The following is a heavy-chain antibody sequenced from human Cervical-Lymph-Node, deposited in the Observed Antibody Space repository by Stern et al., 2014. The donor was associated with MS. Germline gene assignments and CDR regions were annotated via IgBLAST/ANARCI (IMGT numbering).Heavy chain of an antibody. V-gene: IGHV1-18*01. Sequence: VQLVESGAEVKKPGASVKVSCKASGYTFTNYGISWVRQAPGQGLEWMGWISAYNGNTNYAQKLQGRVTMTTDTSTSTAYMELRSLRSDDTAVYYCARRKITYYYDSSGYYNLDYWGQGTLVTVSS. CDR1: GYTFTNYG. CDR3: ARRKITYYYDSSGYYNLDY. J-gene: IGHJ4*02. D-gene: IGHD3-22*01. CDR2: ISAYNGNT.